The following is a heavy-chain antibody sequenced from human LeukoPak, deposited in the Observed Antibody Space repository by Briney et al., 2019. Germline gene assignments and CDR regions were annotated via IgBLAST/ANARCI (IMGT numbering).Heavy chain of an antibody. V-gene: IGHV3-33*01. J-gene: IGHJ4*02. D-gene: IGHD3-10*01. Sequence: PGGSLRLSCAASGFTFSSYGMHWVRQAPGKGLEWVAVIWYDGSNKYYADSVKGRFTISRDNSKNTLYLQMNSLRAEDTAVYYYAREGSGSPYFDYWGQGTLVTVSS. CDR3: AREGSGSPYFDY. CDR2: IWYDGSNK. CDR1: GFTFSSYG.